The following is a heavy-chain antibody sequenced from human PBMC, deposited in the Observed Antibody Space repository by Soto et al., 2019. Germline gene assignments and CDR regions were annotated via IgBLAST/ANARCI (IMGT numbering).Heavy chain of an antibody. J-gene: IGHJ4*02. Sequence: GSLRLSCAASGYTFSSYGLKWVRLAPGKGLEGLSYISSSSSSIYYADSGKGRVTISRDNAKNSLYLQMNSLRAEDTALYYCMRVVGTTGLDYWGQRTLVTVXS. D-gene: IGHD1-26*01. V-gene: IGHV3-48*04. CDR1: GYTFSSYG. CDR2: ISSSSSSI. CDR3: MRVVGTTGLDY.